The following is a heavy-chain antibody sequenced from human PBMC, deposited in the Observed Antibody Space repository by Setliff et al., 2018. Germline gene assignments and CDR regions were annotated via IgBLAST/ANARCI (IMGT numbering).Heavy chain of an antibody. J-gene: IGHJ5*02. CDR1: GYTFNSYG. D-gene: IGHD2-21*02. Sequence: ASVKVSCKASGYTFNSYGITWVRQAPGQGLEWMGWINPRTGVTNYAQKFQGRVTMTSETSISIVYMDLTRLTSDDTAVYYCAQTKGFVDGYLDPWGQGTLVTVSS. V-gene: IGHV1-2*02. CDR3: AQTKGFVDGYLDP. CDR2: INPRTGVT.